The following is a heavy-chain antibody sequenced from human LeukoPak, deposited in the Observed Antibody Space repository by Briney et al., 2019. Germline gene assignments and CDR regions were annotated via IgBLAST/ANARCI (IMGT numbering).Heavy chain of an antibody. D-gene: IGHD1-26*01. CDR1: GYTFTSYY. V-gene: IGHV1-2*02. CDR3: AHPSRVWELRTSNGAFDI. J-gene: IGHJ3*02. CDR2: INPNSGGT. Sequence: GASVKVSCKASGYTFTSYYMHWVRQAPGQGLEWMGWINPNSGGTNYAQKFQGRVTMTRDTSISTAYMELSRLRSDDTAVYYCAHPSRVWELRTSNGAFDIWGQGTMVTVSS.